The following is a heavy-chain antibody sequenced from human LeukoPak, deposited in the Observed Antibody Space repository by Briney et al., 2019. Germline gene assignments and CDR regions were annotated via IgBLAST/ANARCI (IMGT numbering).Heavy chain of an antibody. CDR1: GFTFSSCA. CDR3: AKPFSKEQWLYFFGY. J-gene: IGHJ4*02. CDR2: ISGSGGST. Sequence: GGSLRLSCAASGFTFSSCAMSWVRQAPGKGLEWVSAISGSGGSTYYADSVKGRFTISRDNSKNTLYLQRNSLRAEDTAVYYCAKPFSKEQWLYFFGYWGQGTLVTVSS. V-gene: IGHV3-23*01. D-gene: IGHD6-19*01.